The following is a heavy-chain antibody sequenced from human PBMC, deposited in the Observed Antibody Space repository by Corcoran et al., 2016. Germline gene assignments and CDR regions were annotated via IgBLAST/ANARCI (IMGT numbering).Heavy chain of an antibody. Sequence: QVQLVQSGAEVKKPGSSVKVSCKASGGTFSSYAISWVRQAPGQGLEWMGWIIPIFGTANYAQKFQGRVTITADESTSTAYMELSRLRSEDTAVYYGAGEGVDTAVVYYYYGMDVWGQGTTVTVSS. CDR1: GGTFSSYA. CDR3: AGEGVDTAVVYYYYGMDV. D-gene: IGHD5-18*01. V-gene: IGHV1-69*01. CDR2: IIPIFGTA. J-gene: IGHJ6*02.